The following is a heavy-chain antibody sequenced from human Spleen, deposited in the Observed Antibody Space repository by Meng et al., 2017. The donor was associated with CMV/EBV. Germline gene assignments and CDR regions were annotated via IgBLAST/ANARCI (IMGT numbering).Heavy chain of an antibody. CDR1: GFSFSSYA. V-gene: IGHV3-30*04. D-gene: IGHD1-7*01. CDR2: ISYDGTNK. Sequence: GESLKISCAASGFSFSSYALHWVRHAPAKGLEWLALISYDGTNKYYADSVKGRFTISRDNSKNTLYLQMNSLRAEDTAVYYCAKDLSGITGTTYWGQGTLVTVSS. J-gene: IGHJ4*02. CDR3: AKDLSGITGTTY.